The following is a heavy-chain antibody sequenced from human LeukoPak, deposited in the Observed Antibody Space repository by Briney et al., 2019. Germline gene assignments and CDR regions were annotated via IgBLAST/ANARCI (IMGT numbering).Heavy chain of an antibody. V-gene: IGHV4-39*01. Sequence: SETLSLTCTVSGGSISSSSYYWGWIRQPPGKGLEWIGSIYYSGSTYYNPSLKSRVTISVDTSKNQFSLKLSSVTAADTAVYYCARLDTVTTGSLDYWGQGTLVTVSS. CDR2: IYYSGST. D-gene: IGHD4-11*01. CDR1: GGSISSSSYY. CDR3: ARLDTVTTGSLDY. J-gene: IGHJ4*02.